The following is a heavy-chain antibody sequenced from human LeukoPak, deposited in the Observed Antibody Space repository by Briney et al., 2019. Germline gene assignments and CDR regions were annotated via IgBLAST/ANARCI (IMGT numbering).Heavy chain of an antibody. V-gene: IGHV3-7*03. J-gene: IGHJ4*02. CDR3: ARDKGDYDTSGSLFVF. Sequence: GGSLRLSCAASGFTFSRYWMSWVRQVPRKGLERVANIKQDGGEIYYVDSVKGRLTISRDNAKSSLYLQMNSLRAGDTAVYYCARDKGDYDTSGSLFVFGGQGTLVTVSS. CDR2: IKQDGGEI. CDR1: GFTFSRYW. D-gene: IGHD3-22*01.